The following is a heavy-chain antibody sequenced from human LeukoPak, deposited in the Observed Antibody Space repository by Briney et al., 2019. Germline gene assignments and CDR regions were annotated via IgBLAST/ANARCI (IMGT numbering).Heavy chain of an antibody. CDR1: GFTFSSYG. V-gene: IGHV3-30*18. J-gene: IGHJ4*02. D-gene: IGHD2-15*01. Sequence: GGSLRLSCAASGFTFSSYGMHWVRQAPGKGLEWVAVISYDGSNKYYADSVKGRFTISRDNSKNTLYLQMNSLRAEDTAVYYCAKGGGRRSIDYWGQGTLVTVSS. CDR2: ISYDGSNK. CDR3: AKGGGRRSIDY.